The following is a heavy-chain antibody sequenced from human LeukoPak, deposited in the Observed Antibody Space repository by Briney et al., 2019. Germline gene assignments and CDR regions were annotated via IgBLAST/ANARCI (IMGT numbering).Heavy chain of an antibody. D-gene: IGHD3-9*01. Sequence: GGSLRLSCAASGFTFDSYTMNWVRQAPGKGLEWVASISSHSNYIYYTDSLKGRFTISRDNAKNSLYLQMNSLRAEDTAVYYCARDQLRYFDWLPLDYWGQGTLVTVSS. V-gene: IGHV3-21*01. J-gene: IGHJ4*02. CDR1: GFTFDSYT. CDR2: ISSHSNYI. CDR3: ARDQLRYFDWLPLDY.